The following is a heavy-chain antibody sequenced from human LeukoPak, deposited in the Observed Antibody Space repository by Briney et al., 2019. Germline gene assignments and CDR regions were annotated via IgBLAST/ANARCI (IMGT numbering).Heavy chain of an antibody. J-gene: IGHJ4*02. V-gene: IGHV1-69*13. CDR3: ARAGEFGYSGSYYRFDY. CDR1: RGSFSSYA. Sequence: SVKVSCKASRGSFSSYATSWVRQAPGHRLEWMGGISPIFVTANYPQKLQPRVTSTPYESTIPAYIELSSLRSEDPGVCYCARAGEFGYSGSYYRFDYWGEGTLVTVSS. CDR2: ISPIFVTA. D-gene: IGHD1-26*01.